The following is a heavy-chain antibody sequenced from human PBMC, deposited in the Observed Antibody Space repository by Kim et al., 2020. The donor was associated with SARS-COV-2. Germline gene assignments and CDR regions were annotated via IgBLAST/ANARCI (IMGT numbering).Heavy chain of an antibody. J-gene: IGHJ4*02. V-gene: IGHV3-33*05. CDR2: ISYDGSNK. Sequence: GGSLRLSCAASGFTFSSYGMHWVRQAPGKGLEWVAVISYDGSNKYYADSVKGRFTISRDNSKNTLYLQMNSLRAEDTAVYYCARDWDYVLLDYWGQGTLVTVSS. D-gene: IGHD4-17*01. CDR3: ARDWDYVLLDY. CDR1: GFTFSSYG.